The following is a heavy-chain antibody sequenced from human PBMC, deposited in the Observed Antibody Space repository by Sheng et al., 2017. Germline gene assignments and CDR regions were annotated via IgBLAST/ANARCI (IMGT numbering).Heavy chain of an antibody. CDR3: ARDRVLAAAGTYYGMDV. CDR2: ISSSSSYT. V-gene: IGHV3-11*06. J-gene: IGHJ6*02. Sequence: VQLVESGGGLGQALEGPLRLSCAASGFTFSDYYMSWIRQAPGKGLEWVSYISSSSSYTNYADSVKGRFTISRDNAKNSLYLQMNSLRAEDTAVYYCARDRVLAAAGTYYGMDVWGQGTTVTVSS. CDR1: GFTFSDYY. D-gene: IGHD6-13*01.